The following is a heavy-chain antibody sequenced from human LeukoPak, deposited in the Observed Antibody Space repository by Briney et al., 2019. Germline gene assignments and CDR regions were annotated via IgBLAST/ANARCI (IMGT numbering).Heavy chain of an antibody. Sequence: KTSETLSLTCTVSGGSISSYYWTWIRQPPGKGLEWIGYIHYSGSTNYNPSLMSRVTISVDTSKNQFSLSLSSVTAADTAVYYCARGSGRYFFYGMDVWGQGTTVTVSS. CDR2: IHYSGST. CDR3: ARGSGRYFFYGMDV. J-gene: IGHJ6*02. V-gene: IGHV4-59*12. D-gene: IGHD3-10*01. CDR1: GGSISSYY.